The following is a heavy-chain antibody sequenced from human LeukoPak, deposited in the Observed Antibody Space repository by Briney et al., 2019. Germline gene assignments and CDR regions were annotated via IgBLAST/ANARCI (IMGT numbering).Heavy chain of an antibody. D-gene: IGHD3-3*01. CDR3: ARSFTIFGVVGNWFDP. CDR1: GGSISSGGYY. CDR2: IYYSGST. V-gene: IGHV4-31*03. J-gene: IGHJ5*02. Sequence: SETLSLTCTVSGGSISSGGYYWSWIRQHPGKGLEWIGYIYYSGSTYYNPSLKSRVTISVDTSKNQFSLKLSSVTAADTAVYYCARSFTIFGVVGNWFDPWGQGTLDTVSS.